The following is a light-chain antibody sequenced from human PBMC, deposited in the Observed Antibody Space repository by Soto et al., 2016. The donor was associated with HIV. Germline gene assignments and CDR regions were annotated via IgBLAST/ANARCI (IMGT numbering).Light chain of an antibody. J-gene: IGLJ2*01. CDR2: DDR. CDR1: NIGSKS. V-gene: IGLV3-21*03. CDR3: QLWASEVV. Sequence: SYELTQPPSVSVAPGKTANITCGGDNIGSKSVHWHQQKPGQAPVLVVYDDRDRPSGIPERFSGSNSGNMATLTISRVEAGDEADYYCQLWASEVVFGGGTKLTVL.